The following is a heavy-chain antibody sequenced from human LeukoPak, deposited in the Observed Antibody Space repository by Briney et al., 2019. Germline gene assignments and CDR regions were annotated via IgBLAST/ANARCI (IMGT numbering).Heavy chain of an antibody. CDR1: GFTFSSYW. D-gene: IGHD3-22*01. J-gene: IGHJ4*02. Sequence: GGSLRLSCAASGFTFSSYWMSWVRQAPGKGLEWVANIKQDGSEKYYVDSVKGRFTISRDNAKNSLYLQMSSLRAEDTAVYYCARDTYDSSGYYAHLDYWGQGALVTVSS. CDR2: IKQDGSEK. V-gene: IGHV3-7*01. CDR3: ARDTYDSSGYYAHLDY.